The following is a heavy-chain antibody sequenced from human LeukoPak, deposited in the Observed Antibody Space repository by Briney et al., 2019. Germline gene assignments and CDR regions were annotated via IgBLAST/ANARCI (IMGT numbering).Heavy chain of an antibody. CDR1: GFIFSSYW. CDR2: INSDASNT. Sequence: GGSLRLSCAASGFIFSSYWMHWVRQAPGKGLVWVSRINSDASNTNYADSVKGRFTISRDNAKNTLYLQMNSLRAEDTAVYYCLRDLNWSLDQWGQGTLVTVSS. CDR3: LRDLNWSLDQ. V-gene: IGHV3-74*01. J-gene: IGHJ4*02. D-gene: IGHD1-20*01.